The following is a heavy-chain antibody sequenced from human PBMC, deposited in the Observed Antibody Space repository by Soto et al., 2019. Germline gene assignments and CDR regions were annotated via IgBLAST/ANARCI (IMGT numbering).Heavy chain of an antibody. CDR1: GYTFSSYW. D-gene: IGHD6-19*01. V-gene: IGHV3-74*01. CDR2: MNSDGSST. Sequence: AGSLRLSCAASGYTFSSYWMHWVRQAPGKGLGWVSRMNSDGSSTSDADAVKGRCSICRDNAKNTLYLQMNSLRAEDTAVYYCAGQQWLVSRIHWFDPWGQGTLVTGSS. J-gene: IGHJ5*02. CDR3: AGQQWLVSRIHWFDP.